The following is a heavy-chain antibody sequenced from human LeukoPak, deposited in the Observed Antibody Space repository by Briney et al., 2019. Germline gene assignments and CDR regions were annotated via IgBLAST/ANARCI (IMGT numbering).Heavy chain of an antibody. D-gene: IGHD6-6*01. CDR2: IYYSGST. CDR1: GGSISSSNW. V-gene: IGHV4-4*02. Sequence: SETLSLTCAVSGGSISSSNWWSWVRQPPGKGLEWIGSIYYSGSTYYNPSLKSRVTISVDTSKNQFSLKLSSVTAADTAVYYCARDGRQLVPPHYYYYYMDVWGKGTTVTVSS. CDR3: ARDGRQLVPPHYYYYYMDV. J-gene: IGHJ6*03.